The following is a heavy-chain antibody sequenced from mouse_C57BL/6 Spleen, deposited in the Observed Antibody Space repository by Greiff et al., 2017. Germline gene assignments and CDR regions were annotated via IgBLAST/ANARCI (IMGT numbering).Heavy chain of an antibody. J-gene: IGHJ3*01. CDR3: ASSSDGYYAWFAY. V-gene: IGHV1-39*01. CDR1: GYTFTDYY. CDR2: INPNYGTT. Sequence: VQLQESGPELVKPGASVKISCKASGYTFTDYYMNWVKQSPGKSLEWIGVINPNYGTTSYNQKFKGKATLTVAQSSSTAYMQLNSLTSEDSAVDDCASSSDGYYAWFAYWGQGTLVTVSA. D-gene: IGHD2-3*01.